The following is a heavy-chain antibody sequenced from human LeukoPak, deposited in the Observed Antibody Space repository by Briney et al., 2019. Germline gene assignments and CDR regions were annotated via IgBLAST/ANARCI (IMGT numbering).Heavy chain of an antibody. CDR1: GFTFSSYW. Sequence: GGSLRLSCAASGFTFSSYWMHWVRQAPGKWLVWVSRINSDGSSTSYADSVKGRFTISRDNAKNTLCLQMNSLRAEDTAVYYCAREVRYDFWSGYSHDAFDIWGQGTMVTVSS. V-gene: IGHV3-74*01. CDR3: AREVRYDFWSGYSHDAFDI. J-gene: IGHJ3*02. CDR2: INSDGSST. D-gene: IGHD3-3*01.